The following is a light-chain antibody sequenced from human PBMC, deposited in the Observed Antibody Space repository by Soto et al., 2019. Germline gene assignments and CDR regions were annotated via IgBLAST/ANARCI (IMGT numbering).Light chain of an antibody. CDR1: SSDVGGCKY. V-gene: IGLV2-8*01. J-gene: IGLJ1*01. CDR2: EVN. CDR3: SSYAGINNIGV. Sequence: QSALTQPPSASGSPGQSVTISCTGTSSDVGGCKYVSWYQQHPGKAPKLMIFEVNKRPSGVPDRFSGSKSGNTASLTVSGVQAEDEADYYCSSYAGINNIGVFGTGTKVTVL.